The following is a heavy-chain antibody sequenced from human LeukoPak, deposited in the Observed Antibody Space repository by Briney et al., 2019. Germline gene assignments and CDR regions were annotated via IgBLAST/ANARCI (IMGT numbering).Heavy chain of an antibody. CDR1: GFTFSSYV. CDR2: ISHDGGHK. Sequence: GGSLRLSCAASGFTFSSYVIHWVRQAPGKGLDWVAVISHDGGHKYYGDSVKGRFTISRDNSKNTLWLQMSSLRADDTAIYYCAKDKGLMTKISANYYYYGLDVWGQGTTVTVSS. D-gene: IGHD3-9*01. J-gene: IGHJ6*02. V-gene: IGHV3-30*18. CDR3: AKDKGLMTKISANYYYYGLDV.